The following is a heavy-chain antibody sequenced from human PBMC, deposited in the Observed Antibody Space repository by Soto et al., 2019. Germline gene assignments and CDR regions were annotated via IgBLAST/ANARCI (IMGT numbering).Heavy chain of an antibody. CDR3: AKSLLLMTTVVTPSVDAAEYFQH. Sequence: GASVKVSCKASGYTFTSYAMHWVRQAPGQRLEWMGWINAGNGNTKYSQKFQGRVTITRDTSASTAYMELSSLRSEDTAVYYCAKSLLLMTTVVTPSVDAAEYFQHWGQGTLVTSPQ. CDR1: GYTFTSYA. V-gene: IGHV1-3*01. D-gene: IGHD4-17*01. J-gene: IGHJ1*01. CDR2: INAGNGNT.